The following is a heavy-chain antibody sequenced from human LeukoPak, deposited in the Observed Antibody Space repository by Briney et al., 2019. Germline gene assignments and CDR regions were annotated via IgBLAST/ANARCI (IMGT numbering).Heavy chain of an antibody. J-gene: IGHJ6*03. Sequence: GGSLRLSCAASGFTFSSYAMHWVRQAPGKGLEWVAVISYDGSNKCYADSVKGRFTISRDNSKNTLYLQMNSLRAEDTAVYYCARPGQTYYYYYMDVWGKGTTVTVSS. CDR1: GFTFSSYA. V-gene: IGHV3-30*04. D-gene: IGHD3-10*01. CDR2: ISYDGSNK. CDR3: ARPGQTYYYYYMDV.